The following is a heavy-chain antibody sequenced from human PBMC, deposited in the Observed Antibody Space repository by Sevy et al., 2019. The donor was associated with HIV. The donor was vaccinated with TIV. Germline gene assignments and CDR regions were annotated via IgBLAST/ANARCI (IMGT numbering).Heavy chain of an antibody. CDR3: ARGLVGANLGTDY. Sequence: GGSLRLSCAASGFTFSSYAMSWVRQAPGKGLEWVSAISGSGGSTYYADSVKGRFTISRDNSKNTLYLQMNSLRAEDTAVYYCARGLVGANLGTDYWGQGSLVTVSS. V-gene: IGHV3-23*01. CDR1: GFTFSSYA. CDR2: ISGSGGST. J-gene: IGHJ4*02. D-gene: IGHD1-26*01.